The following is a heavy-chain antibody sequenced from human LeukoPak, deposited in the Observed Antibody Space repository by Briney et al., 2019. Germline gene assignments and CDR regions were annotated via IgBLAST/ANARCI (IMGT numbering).Heavy chain of an antibody. J-gene: IGHJ3*01. CDR1: GYSFTSFG. V-gene: IGHV1-18*01. D-gene: IGHD6-19*01. Sequence: ASVKVSCKASGYSFTSFGISWVRQAPGQGLEWMGWISTSKGNTIYAQKFQDRVIMTRDTSTSTAYMELRRLRSDDTAVYYCARDKQYVFDVWGQGTRVTASP. CDR2: ISTSKGNT. CDR3: ARDKQYVFDV.